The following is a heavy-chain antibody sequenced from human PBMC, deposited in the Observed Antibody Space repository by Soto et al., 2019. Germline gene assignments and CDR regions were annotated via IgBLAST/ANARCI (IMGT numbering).Heavy chain of an antibody. V-gene: IGHV3-15*01. CDR3: TTGNGGNYYYMDV. D-gene: IGHD2-8*01. J-gene: IGHJ6*03. Sequence: GGSLRLSCAASGFTFSNAWMSWVRQAPGKGLEWVGRIKSKTDGGTTDYAAPVKGRFTISRDDSKNTLYLQMNSLKTEDTAVYYCTTGNGGNYYYMDVWGKGTTVTVSS. CDR1: GFTFSNAW. CDR2: IKSKTDGGTT.